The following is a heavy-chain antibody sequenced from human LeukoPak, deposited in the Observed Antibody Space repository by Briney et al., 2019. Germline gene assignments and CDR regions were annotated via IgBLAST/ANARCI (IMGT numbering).Heavy chain of an antibody. J-gene: IGHJ4*02. CDR2: ISGSGGST. CDR3: ATETAGFDY. V-gene: IGHV3-23*01. Sequence: SGGSLRLSCAASGFSFSSYALSWFRQAPGKGLEWVSVISGSGGSTHFAESVKGRFTISRDNSKNTLYLQMNSLRAEDTAVYYCATETAGFDYWGQGTLVTVSS. CDR1: GFSFSSYA. D-gene: IGHD5-18*01.